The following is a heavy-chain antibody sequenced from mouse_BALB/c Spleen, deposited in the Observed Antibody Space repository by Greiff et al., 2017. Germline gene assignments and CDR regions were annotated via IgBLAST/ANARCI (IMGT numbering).Heavy chain of an antibody. Sequence: VKLQQSGAELVRPGSSVKISCKASGYAFSSYWMNWVKQRPGQGLEWIGQIYPGDGDTNYNGKFKGKATLTADKSSSTAYMQLSSLTSEDSAVYFCATHYYGSSSWFAYWGQGTLVTVSA. CDR2: IYPGDGDT. CDR3: ATHYYGSSSWFAY. J-gene: IGHJ3*01. V-gene: IGHV1-80*01. CDR1: GYAFSSYW. D-gene: IGHD1-1*01.